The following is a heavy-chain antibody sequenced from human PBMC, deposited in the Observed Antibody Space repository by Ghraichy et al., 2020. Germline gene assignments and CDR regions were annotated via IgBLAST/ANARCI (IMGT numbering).Heavy chain of an antibody. D-gene: IGHD6-19*01. CDR3: SRGGGAGTPVLYQMDV. Sequence: GGSLRLSCAASGFTFSRYWMSWVRQAPGKGLEFVAYIQEDGSDKYYADSVKGRFTIVKDTAKNSLSLQMNSLRAEDTAVYYCSRGGGAGTPVLYQMDVWGQGTTVTVSS. CDR2: IQEDGSDK. CDR1: GFTFSRYW. J-gene: IGHJ6*02. V-gene: IGHV3-7*01.